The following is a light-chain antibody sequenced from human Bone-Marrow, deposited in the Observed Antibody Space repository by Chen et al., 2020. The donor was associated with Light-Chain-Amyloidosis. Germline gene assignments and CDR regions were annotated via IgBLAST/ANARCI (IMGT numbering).Light chain of an antibody. J-gene: IGLJ3*02. CDR1: NIGSTS. CDR2: DDS. CDR3: QVWDRSSDRPV. V-gene: IGLV3-21*02. Sequence: SYVLTQPSSGSVAPGQTATIACGGNNIGSTSVHWSQQPPGPAPLVVVYDDSDRPSGIPERLSGSNSGNTATLTISRVEAGDEADYYCQVWDRSSDRPVFGGGTKLTVL.